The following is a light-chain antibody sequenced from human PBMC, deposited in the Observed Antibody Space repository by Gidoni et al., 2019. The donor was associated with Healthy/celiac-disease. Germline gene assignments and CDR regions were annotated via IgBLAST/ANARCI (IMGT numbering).Light chain of an antibody. CDR3: MQALQKD. CDR2: LGS. CDR1: QSLLHSNGYNY. J-gene: IGKJ2*01. Sequence: DIVMTQSPLSLPVTPGEPASISCRSSQSLLHSNGYNYLDWYLQKPGQSPQLLIYLGSNRASGVPDRFSGSGSGTDFTLKISRVEAEDVGVYYCMQALQKDFDQXTKLEIK. V-gene: IGKV2-28*01.